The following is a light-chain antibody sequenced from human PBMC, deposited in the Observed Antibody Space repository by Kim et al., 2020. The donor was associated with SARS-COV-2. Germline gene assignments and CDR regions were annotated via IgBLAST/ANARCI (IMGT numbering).Light chain of an antibody. CDR1: QSVSSS. V-gene: IGKV3-11*01. CDR3: QQRGNWPLT. CDR2: DAS. J-gene: IGKJ4*01. Sequence: LSPGERATLSCRSSQSVSSSLDWFQQKPGQAPRLLIYDASNRATGIPARFSGSGSGTDFTLTISSLEPEDFAVYYCQQRGNWPLTFGGGTKVEIK.